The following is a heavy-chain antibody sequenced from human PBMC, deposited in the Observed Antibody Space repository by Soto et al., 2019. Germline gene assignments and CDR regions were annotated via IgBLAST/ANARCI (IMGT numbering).Heavy chain of an antibody. Sequence: GGSLRLSCAASGFTFSSYAMSWVRQAPGKGLEWVSAISGSGGSTYYADSVKGRFTISRDNSKNTLYLQMNSLRAEDTAVYYCAKGIHDYGDPTLTYYYYYGMDVWGQGTTVTVSS. CDR3: AKGIHDYGDPTLTYYYYYGMDV. J-gene: IGHJ6*02. D-gene: IGHD4-17*01. CDR1: GFTFSSYA. CDR2: ISGSGGST. V-gene: IGHV3-23*01.